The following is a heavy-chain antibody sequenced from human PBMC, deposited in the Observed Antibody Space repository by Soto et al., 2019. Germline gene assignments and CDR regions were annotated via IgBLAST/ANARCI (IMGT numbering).Heavy chain of an antibody. CDR2: IYNSGNT. D-gene: IGHD5-18*01. Sequence: SETLSLTCTVSGGSITSRGYYWSWIRQHPGRGLEWIGYIYNSGNTYYNPSLKSRVSISVDTSKNQFSLKLRSVTAADTAVYYCASRGYSYGFSLGMDVWGQGTTVTVSS. J-gene: IGHJ6*02. V-gene: IGHV4-31*03. CDR1: GGSITSRGYY. CDR3: ASRGYSYGFSLGMDV.